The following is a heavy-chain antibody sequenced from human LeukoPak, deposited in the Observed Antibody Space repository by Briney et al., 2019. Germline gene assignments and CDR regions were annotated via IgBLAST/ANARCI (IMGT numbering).Heavy chain of an antibody. CDR1: GFTFSSYA. V-gene: IGHV4-31*02. J-gene: IGHJ6*02. CDR3: AYYYYGMDV. Sequence: LRLSCAASGFTFSSYAMSWVRQHPGKGLEWIGYIYYSGSTYYNPSLKSRVTISVDTSKNQFSLKLSSVTAADTAVYYCAYYYYGMDVWGQGTTVTVSS. CDR2: IYYSGST.